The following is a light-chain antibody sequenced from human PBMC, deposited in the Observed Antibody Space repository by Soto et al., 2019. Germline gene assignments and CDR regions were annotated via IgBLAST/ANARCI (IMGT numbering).Light chain of an antibody. V-gene: IGLV1-51*01. CDR3: GSWDSSMSAYV. J-gene: IGLJ1*01. CDR1: SSNIGGNS. CDR2: DDN. Sequence: VLTQPPSVSAAPGQKVTISCSGSSSNIGGNSVSWYQQLPGTAPKLLIYDDNKRPSGIPDRFSGSKSGTSATLGITGFQTGEEADYYCGSWDSSMSAYVFGAGTKVNVL.